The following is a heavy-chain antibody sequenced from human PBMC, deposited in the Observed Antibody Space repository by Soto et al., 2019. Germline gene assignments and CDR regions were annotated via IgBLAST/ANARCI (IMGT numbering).Heavy chain of an antibody. D-gene: IGHD2-2*01. CDR3: TTVGSEVVVVPAAIENWFDP. Sequence: GGSLRLSCAASGFTFSNAWMSWVRQAPGKGLEWVCRIKSKTDGGAQDYAAPVKGRFTISRDDSKNTLYLQMNSLKTEDTAVYYCTTVGSEVVVVPAAIENWFDPWGQGTLVTVSS. V-gene: IGHV3-15*01. J-gene: IGHJ5*02. CDR1: GFTFSNAW. CDR2: IKSKTDGGAQ.